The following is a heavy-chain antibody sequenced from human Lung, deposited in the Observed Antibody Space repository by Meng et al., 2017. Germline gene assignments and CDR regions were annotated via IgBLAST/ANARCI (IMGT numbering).Heavy chain of an antibody. V-gene: IGHV1-2*06. J-gene: IGHJ4*02. Sequence: QGQVVQSGAEVKKPGASVKVSCKPSGYNFPDYWLHWVRRAPGQGLEWMGRIDPKSGDTHYAQRFQGRVTMTGDTSISTAYMELSGLRSDDTAMYYCARDEDISAAGKLFSDYWGQGTLVTVSS. CDR3: ARDEDISAAGKLFSDY. CDR2: IDPKSGDT. D-gene: IGHD6-13*01. CDR1: GYNFPDYW.